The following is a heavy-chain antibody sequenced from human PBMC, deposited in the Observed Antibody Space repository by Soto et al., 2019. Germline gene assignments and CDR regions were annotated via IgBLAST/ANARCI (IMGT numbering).Heavy chain of an antibody. CDR3: TTGYSFGWRNR. CDR2: IKSKSDGEAT. Sequence: GGSLRLSCGASGFPFSNAWMFWVRQLPGRGLEWVGRIKSKSDGEATDYAAPVQGRFILSRDDSKKELYLQMNSLKTEDTGVYYCTTGYSFGWRNRWGQGTLVTVS. CDR1: GFPFSNAW. V-gene: IGHV3-15*01. J-gene: IGHJ4*02. D-gene: IGHD5-18*01.